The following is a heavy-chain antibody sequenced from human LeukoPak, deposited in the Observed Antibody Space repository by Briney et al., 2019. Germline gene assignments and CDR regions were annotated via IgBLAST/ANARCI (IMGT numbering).Heavy chain of an antibody. D-gene: IGHD5-18*01. CDR1: GLRFPNFA. J-gene: IGHJ5*02. CDR2: ISDNGGTT. Sequence: GGSLRLSCVASGLRFPNFAMHWVRQAPGKGLESLSVISDNGGTTSYADSEKGRFIVSRDNSKNTLFLQMSSLRPEDTAVYYCVKGGYGYTYHYNWFDHWGQGTLVTVSS. CDR3: VKGGYGYTYHYNWFDH. V-gene: IGHV3-64*02.